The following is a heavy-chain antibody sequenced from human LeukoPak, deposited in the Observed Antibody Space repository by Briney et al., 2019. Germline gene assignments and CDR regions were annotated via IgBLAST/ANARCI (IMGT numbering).Heavy chain of an antibody. CDR3: ARDGYYDTLTGFPQYGMDV. CDR1: GFTFSSYA. Sequence: GGSLRLSCAASGFTFSSYAMTWVRQAPGKGLEWVSSISSSSSYIYYADSVKGRFTISRDNAKNSLYLQMNSLRAEDTAVYYYARDGYYDTLTGFPQYGMDVWGQGTTVTVSS. V-gene: IGHV3-21*01. J-gene: IGHJ6*02. CDR2: ISSSSSYI. D-gene: IGHD3-9*01.